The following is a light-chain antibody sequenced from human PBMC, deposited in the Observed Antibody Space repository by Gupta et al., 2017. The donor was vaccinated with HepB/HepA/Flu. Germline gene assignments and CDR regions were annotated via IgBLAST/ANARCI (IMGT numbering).Light chain of an antibody. V-gene: IGLV1-47*01. CDR2: RNN. CDR1: SSNIGSNY. J-gene: IGLJ2*01. CDR3: AAWDDSLSGL. Sequence: QSVLTQPPSASGTPGQRVTISCSGSSSNIGSNYVYWYQQLPGTATKILIYRNNQRPSGVPDRFSGSKSGTSASLAISGRRSEDEADYYCAAWDDSLSGLFGGGTKLTVL.